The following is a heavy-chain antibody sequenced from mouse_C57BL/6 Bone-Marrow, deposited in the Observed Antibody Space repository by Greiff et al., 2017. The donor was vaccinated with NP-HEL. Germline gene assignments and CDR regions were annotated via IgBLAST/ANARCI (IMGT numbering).Heavy chain of an antibody. CDR2: IDPNSGGT. D-gene: IGHD1-1*01. Sequence: QVQLKQPGAELVKPGASVKLSCKASGYTFTSYWMHWVKQRPGRGLELIGRIDPNSGGTKYNEKFKSKATLTVDKPSSTAYMQLSSLTSEDSAVYYCARSHHYYGSSYYAMDYWGQGTSVTVSS. J-gene: IGHJ4*01. V-gene: IGHV1-72*01. CDR1: GYTFTSYW. CDR3: ARSHHYYGSSYYAMDY.